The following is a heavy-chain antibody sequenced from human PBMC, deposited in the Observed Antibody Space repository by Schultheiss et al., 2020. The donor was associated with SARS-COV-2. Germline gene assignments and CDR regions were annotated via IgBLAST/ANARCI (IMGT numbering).Heavy chain of an antibody. V-gene: IGHV3-30*19. J-gene: IGHJ6*02. CDR3: ARGPPATTVTREIGYYYGMDV. Sequence: GGSLRLSCAASGFTFSSYGMHWVRQAPGKGLEWVAVISYDGRNKYYADSVKGRLTISRDNSKNTLYLQMSSLRAEDTAVYYCARGPPATTVTREIGYYYGMDVWGQGTTVTVSS. CDR2: ISYDGRNK. D-gene: IGHD4-17*01. CDR1: GFTFSSYG.